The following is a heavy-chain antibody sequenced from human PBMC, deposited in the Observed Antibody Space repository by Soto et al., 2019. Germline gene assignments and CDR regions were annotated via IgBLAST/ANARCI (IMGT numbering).Heavy chain of an antibody. Sequence: SETLSLTCAVYGGSFNDHYWAWIRQPPGKGLEWIGEISHSGSPNYNPSLKSRVTISVDTSKNQFSLEMSSVTAADTAAYYCARGRGGYSYGGLDSWGQGTLVTVSS. V-gene: IGHV4-34*01. CDR3: ARGRGGYSYGGLDS. D-gene: IGHD5-18*01. CDR2: ISHSGSP. CDR1: GGSFNDHY. J-gene: IGHJ4*02.